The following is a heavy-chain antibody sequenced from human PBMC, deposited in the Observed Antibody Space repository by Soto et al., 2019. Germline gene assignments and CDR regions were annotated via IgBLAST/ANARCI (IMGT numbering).Heavy chain of an antibody. CDR1: GYSFTNYW. D-gene: IGHD1-26*01. V-gene: IGHV5-51*01. CDR3: ARPYSGGPNDPFDV. J-gene: IGHJ3*01. Sequence: GESLKTSCKCSGYSFTNYWIGWVRQMPGKGLEWMGIIYPGDSHAIYSPSFQGQVTMSADKSISTAYLQWSSLKASDTAMYYCARPYSGGPNDPFDVWGQGTMVTVSS. CDR2: IYPGDSHA.